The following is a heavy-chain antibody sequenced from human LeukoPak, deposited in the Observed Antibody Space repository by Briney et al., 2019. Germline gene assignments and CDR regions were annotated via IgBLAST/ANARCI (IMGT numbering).Heavy chain of an antibody. CDR1: GFTFSSYW. J-gene: IGHJ4*02. V-gene: IGHV3-7*03. Sequence: PGGSLRLSCAASGFTFSSYWMSWVRQAPGRGLEWVANIKQDGSEKYYVDSVKGRFTISRDNAKNSLYLQMNSLRAEDTALYYCAKVPYGSGTRGGFDYWGQGTLVTVSS. CDR2: IKQDGSEK. CDR3: AKVPYGSGTRGGFDY. D-gene: IGHD3-10*01.